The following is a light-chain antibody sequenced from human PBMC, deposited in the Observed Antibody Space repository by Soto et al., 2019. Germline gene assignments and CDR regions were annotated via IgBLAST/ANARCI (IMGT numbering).Light chain of an antibody. CDR1: QSVSSN. J-gene: IGKJ4*01. CDR3: HQYNNWPLT. Sequence: EIVKTQSPVTLSVSPGERATLSRRASQSVSSNLAWYQQKPGQAPRLLIYGASTRAAGIPARFSGSGSGTEFTLTISSLQSEDFAVYYCHQYNNWPLTFGGGTKVEI. CDR2: GAS. V-gene: IGKV3-15*01.